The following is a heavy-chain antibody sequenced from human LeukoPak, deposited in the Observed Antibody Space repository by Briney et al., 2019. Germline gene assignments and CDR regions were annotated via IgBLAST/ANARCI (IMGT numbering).Heavy chain of an antibody. CDR3: ARDRLLISGMDV. Sequence: PGRSLRLSCAASGFTFDDYAMHWVRQAPGKGLEWVSGISWNSGSIGYADSVKGRFTISRDNSKNTLYLQMNSLRAEDTAVYYCARDRLLISGMDVWGQGTTVTVSS. D-gene: IGHD3-9*01. J-gene: IGHJ6*02. V-gene: IGHV3-9*01. CDR1: GFTFDDYA. CDR2: ISWNSGSI.